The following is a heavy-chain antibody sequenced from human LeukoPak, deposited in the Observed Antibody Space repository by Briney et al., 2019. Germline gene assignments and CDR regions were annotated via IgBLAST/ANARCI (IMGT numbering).Heavy chain of an antibody. J-gene: IGHJ4*02. CDR2: IYYSGST. D-gene: IGHD3-22*01. CDR1: GASISSGRYY. CDR3: ARHRVGDSSGYNYPFDY. Sequence: SQTLSLTCTVSGASISSGRYYWSWIRHLPGKALEWIAYIYYSGSTYYNPSLKSRVTISIDTSNNQFSLNLISVTAADTAVYYCARHRVGDSSGYNYPFDYWGQGTLVTVSS. V-gene: IGHV4-31*03.